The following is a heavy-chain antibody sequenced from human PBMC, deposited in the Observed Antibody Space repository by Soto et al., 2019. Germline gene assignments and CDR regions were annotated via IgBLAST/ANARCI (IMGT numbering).Heavy chain of an antibody. CDR3: ARDSGSRQNYDYYGMEV. V-gene: IGHV4-31*03. Sequence: QVQLQESGPGLVKPSQTLSLTCTVSGGSISSGGYYWSWIRQHPGKGLEGIGYIFYSGSTYYNPSLQSRFTISVDTSKNQCSLKLSSVTAADTAVYYCARDSGSRQNYDYYGMEVWGQGTTVTVS. D-gene: IGHD3-10*01. J-gene: IGHJ6*02. CDR2: IFYSGST. CDR1: GGSISSGGYY.